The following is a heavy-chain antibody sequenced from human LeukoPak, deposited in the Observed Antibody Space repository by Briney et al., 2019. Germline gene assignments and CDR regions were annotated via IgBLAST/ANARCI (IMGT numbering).Heavy chain of an antibody. CDR1: GFSFSSYS. CDR3: ARERSGWYGALDI. CDR2: ISRSSSDI. J-gene: IGHJ3*02. V-gene: IGHV3-21*01. D-gene: IGHD6-19*01. Sequence: PGGSLRLSCAASGFSFSSYSMNWVRQAPGKGLEWVSYISRSSSDIDYADSVKGRFTISRDDAKISQYLQMNSLRAEDTAVYYCARERSGWYGALDIWGQGTMVTVSS.